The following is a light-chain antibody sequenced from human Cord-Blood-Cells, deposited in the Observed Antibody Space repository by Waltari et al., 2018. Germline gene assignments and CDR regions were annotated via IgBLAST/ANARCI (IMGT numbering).Light chain of an antibody. CDR3: QHEA. V-gene: IGKV1-5*01. Sequence: DIQMTQSHSTLSASVGDRVTITCRARQSISSWLAWYQQKPGKDPKLLIYDASRLESGVPSRFSGSGSGTEFTLTISSLQPDDFATYYCQHEAFGGGTKVEIK. J-gene: IGKJ4*01. CDR1: QSISSW. CDR2: DAS.